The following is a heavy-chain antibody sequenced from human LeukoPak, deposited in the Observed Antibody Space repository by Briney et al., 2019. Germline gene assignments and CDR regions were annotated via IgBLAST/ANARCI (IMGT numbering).Heavy chain of an antibody. CDR3: ARDDPYYYDSSGYRNWLDP. Sequence: GASVKVSCKASGYTFTSYGISWVRQAPGQGLEWMGWISAYNGNTNYAQKLQGRVTMTTDTSTSTAYMELRSLRSDDTAVYYCARDDPYYYDSSGYRNWLDPWGQGTLVTVSS. J-gene: IGHJ5*02. CDR2: ISAYNGNT. V-gene: IGHV1-18*01. D-gene: IGHD3-22*01. CDR1: GYTFTSYG.